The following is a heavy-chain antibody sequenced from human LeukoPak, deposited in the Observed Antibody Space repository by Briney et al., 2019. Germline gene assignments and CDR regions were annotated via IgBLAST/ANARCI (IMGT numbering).Heavy chain of an antibody. V-gene: IGHV3-74*01. CDR3: AREILAPGKTHDY. J-gene: IGHJ4*02. CDR1: EFTFSDYW. CDR2: INDDGSAT. Sequence: GGSLRLSCAASEFTFSDYWMSWVRHAPGKGLVWVSRINDDGSATFYADSVKGRFTISRDNAKNTLFLQMSSLRAEDTAVYFCAREILAPGKTHDYWGQGTLVTVSS.